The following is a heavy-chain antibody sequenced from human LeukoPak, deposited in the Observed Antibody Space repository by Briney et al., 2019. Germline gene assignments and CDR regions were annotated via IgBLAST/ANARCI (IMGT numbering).Heavy chain of an antibody. Sequence: SETLSLTCTVSGGSISSYYWNWIRQPAGKGLEWIGRIYTSGSTRYNPALKSRVSMSLDTSKNQFSLKLSSVTAADTAVYYCARGKVVAGTPGQNSWDSWGQGTLVTVSS. J-gene: IGHJ4*02. CDR3: ARGKVVAGTPGQNSWDS. V-gene: IGHV4-4*07. CDR2: IYTSGST. D-gene: IGHD6-19*01. CDR1: GGSISSYY.